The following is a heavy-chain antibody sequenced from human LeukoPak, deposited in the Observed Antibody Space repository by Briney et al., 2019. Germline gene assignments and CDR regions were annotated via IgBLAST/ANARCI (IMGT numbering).Heavy chain of an antibody. Sequence: PGGSLRLSCAASGFTFSSYEMNWVRQAPGKGLEWVSYISSSGNTIYYADSVKGRFTISRDDAKNSLFLQMNSLRAEDTATYYCARGEFGDYYYFYMGVWGKGTTVTVSS. CDR2: ISSSGNTI. V-gene: IGHV3-48*03. CDR3: ARGEFGDYYYFYMGV. D-gene: IGHD2/OR15-2a*01. CDR1: GFTFSSYE. J-gene: IGHJ6*03.